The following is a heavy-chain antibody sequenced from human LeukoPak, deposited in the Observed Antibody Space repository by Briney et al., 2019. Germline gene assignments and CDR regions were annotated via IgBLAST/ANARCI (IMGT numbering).Heavy chain of an antibody. CDR2: INTDGSST. CDR3: ARTVPGYFFDS. CDR1: GFTFSSYW. J-gene: IGHJ4*02. V-gene: IGHV3-74*01. Sequence: GGSLRLSCAASGFTFSSYWMHWDRQAPGMGLVWVSRINTDGSSTTYADSVKGRFTISRDSAKNTLYLQMNSLRAEDTAVYYCARTVPGYFFDSWGQGTLVIVSS. D-gene: IGHD3-10*01.